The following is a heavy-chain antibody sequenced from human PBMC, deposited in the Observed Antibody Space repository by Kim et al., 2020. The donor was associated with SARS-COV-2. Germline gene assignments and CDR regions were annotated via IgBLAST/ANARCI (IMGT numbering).Heavy chain of an antibody. CDR3: ARGVDWFDP. Sequence: SETLSLTCAVYGGSFSGYYWSWIRQPPGKGLEWIGEINHSGSTNYNPSLKSRVTISVDTSKNQFSLKLSSVTAADTAVYYCARGVDWFDPWGQGTLVTVSS. CDR1: GGSFSGYY. CDR2: INHSGST. D-gene: IGHD2-15*01. V-gene: IGHV4-34*01. J-gene: IGHJ5*02.